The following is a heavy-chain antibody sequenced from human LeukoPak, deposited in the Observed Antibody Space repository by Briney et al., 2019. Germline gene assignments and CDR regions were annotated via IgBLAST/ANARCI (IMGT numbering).Heavy chain of an antibody. J-gene: IGHJ4*02. CDR1: GFTFNNYW. CDR3: ARQLGGSGSY. D-gene: IGHD3-10*01. Sequence: GGSLRLSCAAAGFTFNNYWMSWVRQAPGKGLEWVANIKQDGSEIYYVDSVKGRFTISRDNTKNSVYLQMNSLRAEDTAVYYCARQLGGSGSYWGQGTLVTVSS. CDR2: IKQDGSEI. V-gene: IGHV3-7*01.